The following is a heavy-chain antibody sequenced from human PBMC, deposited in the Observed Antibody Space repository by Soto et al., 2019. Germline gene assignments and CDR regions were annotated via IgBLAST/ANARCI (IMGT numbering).Heavy chain of an antibody. CDR2: IYPGDSDT. D-gene: IGHD1-26*01. Sequence: GESLKISCNGSGYSFTSYWIGWVRQMPGKGLEWMGIIYPGDSDTRYSPSFQGQVTISADKSISTAYLQWSSLKASDTAMYYCARGGGVGATGDHAFDIWGQGTMVTVSS. CDR1: GYSFTSYW. J-gene: IGHJ3*02. CDR3: ARGGGVGATGDHAFDI. V-gene: IGHV5-51*01.